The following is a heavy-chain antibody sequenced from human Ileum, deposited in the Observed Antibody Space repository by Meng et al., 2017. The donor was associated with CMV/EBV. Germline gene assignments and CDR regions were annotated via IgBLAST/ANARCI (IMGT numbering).Heavy chain of an antibody. D-gene: IGHD1-1*01. CDR2: IKPDASEK. CDR1: GFTFSGRW. V-gene: IGHV3-7*01. J-gene: IGHJ4*02. CDR3: ATDLNWDNF. Sequence: GGSLRLSCTMSGFTFSGRWMTWVRQAPGKGLEGVANIKPDASEKYYVDSVKGRFTISRDNAKNSLYLQMNSLRAEDTAVYYCATDLNWDNFWGQGTLVTVSS.